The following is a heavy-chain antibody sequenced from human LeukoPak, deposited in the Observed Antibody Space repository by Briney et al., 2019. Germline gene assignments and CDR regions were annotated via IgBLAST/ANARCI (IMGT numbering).Heavy chain of an antibody. CDR1: GYTFSSYW. J-gene: IGHJ4*02. V-gene: IGHV3-7*01. CDR2: IKQDGSEK. D-gene: IGHD5-24*01. CDR3: ARDTRPVEMATMDY. Sequence: GGSLRLSCAVSGYTFSSYWMSWVRQAPGKGLEWVANIKQDGSEKYYVDSVKGRFTISRDNAKNSLYLQMNSLRAEDTAVYYCARDTRPVEMATMDYWGLGTLVTVSS.